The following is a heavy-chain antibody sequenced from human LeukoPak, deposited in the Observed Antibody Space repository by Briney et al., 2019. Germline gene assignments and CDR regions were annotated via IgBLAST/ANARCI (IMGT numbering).Heavy chain of an antibody. CDR1: GGSISSSNW. J-gene: IGHJ6*02. D-gene: IGHD3-10*01. V-gene: IGHV4-4*02. Sequence: RSSGTLSLTCAVSGGSISSSNWWSWVRQPPGQGLEWIGEIYHSGSTNYNPSLKSRVTISVDKSKNQFSLKLSSVTAADTAVYYCARGRPSSGSYYFDYYYGMDVWGQGTTVTVSS. CDR3: ARGRPSSGSYYFDYYYGMDV. CDR2: IYHSGST.